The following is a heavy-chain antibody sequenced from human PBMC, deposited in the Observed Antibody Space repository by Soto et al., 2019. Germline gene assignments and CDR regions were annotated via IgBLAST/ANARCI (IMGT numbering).Heavy chain of an antibody. V-gene: IGHV1-3*04. CDR1: GYTFTSYA. J-gene: IGHJ5*02. CDR3: AGEPLCGGVCYDRWLAP. D-gene: IGHD2-21*02. CDR2: SNIGNGNT. Sequence: QVQLVQSGAEVKKPGASVRVSCRTSGYTFTSYAIHWVRQAPGQGLEWMAWSNIGNGNTKYSQKFQGRVTVSRDTSASTAYMELSSLRSEDTAVYYCAGEPLCGGVCYDRWLAPWGQGTLVTVSS.